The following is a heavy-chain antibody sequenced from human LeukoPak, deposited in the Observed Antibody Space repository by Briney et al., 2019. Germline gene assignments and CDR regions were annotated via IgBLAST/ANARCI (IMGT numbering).Heavy chain of an antibody. CDR2: IKTDGRDT. J-gene: IGHJ4*02. V-gene: IGHV3-74*01. CDR3: ADTLAAAVSS. Sequence: GGSLRLSCAASGFTFSDYWMHWVRQAPGKGLVWVSRIKTDGRDTNYADSVKGRFTISRDNAKNTLYLQMNSLRAEDTAVYYCADTLAAAVSSWGQGTLVTVSS. CDR1: GFTFSDYW. D-gene: IGHD6-13*01.